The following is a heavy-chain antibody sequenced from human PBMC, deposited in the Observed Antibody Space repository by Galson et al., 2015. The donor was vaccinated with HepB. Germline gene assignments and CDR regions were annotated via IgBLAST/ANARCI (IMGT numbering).Heavy chain of an antibody. CDR1: GFTFSSYS. CDR2: ISSSSSTI. D-gene: IGHD6-13*01. V-gene: IGHV3-48*01. Sequence: SLRLSCEASGFTFSSYSMNWVRQAPGQGLEWVSYISSSSSTINYADYVKGRFTISRDNAKNSLYLQMNSLRAEDTAVYYCATDSSSCRNDYDFYYYMDVCGKGTPVTVSS. J-gene: IGHJ6*03. CDR3: ATDSSSCRNDYDFYYYMDV.